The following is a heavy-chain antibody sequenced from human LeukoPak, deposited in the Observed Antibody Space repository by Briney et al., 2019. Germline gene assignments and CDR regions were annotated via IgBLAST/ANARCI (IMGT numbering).Heavy chain of an antibody. D-gene: IGHD1-26*01. J-gene: IGHJ5*02. CDR3: ARDNSVGDNAWWFDP. V-gene: IGHV1-46*01. CDR1: GYTSTGYY. Sequence: RWASVKVSCKASGYTSTGYYMHWVRQAPGQGLEWMGLINPTGGSTGYAQKFQGRVTMTRDMSTSTDYMELSSLRSEDTAIYYCARDNSVGDNAWWFDPWGQGTLVTVSS. CDR2: INPTGGST.